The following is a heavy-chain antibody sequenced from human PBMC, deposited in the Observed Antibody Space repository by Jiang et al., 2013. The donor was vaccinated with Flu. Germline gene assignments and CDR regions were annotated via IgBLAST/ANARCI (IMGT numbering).Heavy chain of an antibody. V-gene: IGHV2-26*01. Sequence: KPTQTLTLTCTVSGFSLSNARMGVSWIRQPPGKALEWLAHIFSNDEKSYSTSLKSRLTISKDTSKSQVVLTMTNMDPVDTATYYCARNPGGYSYGLLGYYYGMDVWGKGTTVTVSS. CDR3: ARNPGGYSYGLLGYYYGMDV. CDR2: IFSNDEK. D-gene: IGHD5-18*01. J-gene: IGHJ6*04. CDR1: GFSLSNARMG.